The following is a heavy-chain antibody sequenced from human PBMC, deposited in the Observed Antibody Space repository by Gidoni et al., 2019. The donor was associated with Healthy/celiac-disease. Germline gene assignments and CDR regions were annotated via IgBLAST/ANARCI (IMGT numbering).Heavy chain of an antibody. Sequence: QVQLVESGGGVVQPGRSLRLSCAASGFTFSRYAMHWVRQAPGKGLEWVAVISYDGSNKYYADSVKGRFTISRDNSKNTLYLQMNSLRAEDTAVYYCARDRSSSWGYNWFDPWGQGTLVTVSS. V-gene: IGHV3-30-3*01. D-gene: IGHD6-13*01. J-gene: IGHJ5*02. CDR2: ISYDGSNK. CDR1: GFTFSRYA. CDR3: ARDRSSSWGYNWFDP.